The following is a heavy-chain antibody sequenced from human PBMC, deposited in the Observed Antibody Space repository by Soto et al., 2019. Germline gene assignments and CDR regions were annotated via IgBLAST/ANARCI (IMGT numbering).Heavy chain of an antibody. CDR3: ARGGSSELQVAFDM. CDR1: PGSFSHYY. D-gene: IGHD6-19*01. J-gene: IGHJ3*02. Sequence: SETLSLTCAVVPGSFSHYYWNWIRQSPGKGLEWIGKIKHSGSSNYNPSLRSRVSISLDMSKNQFSLSLSSVTAADTAVYYCARGGSSELQVAFDMWGQGTMVTVSS. CDR2: IKHSGSS. V-gene: IGHV4-34*01.